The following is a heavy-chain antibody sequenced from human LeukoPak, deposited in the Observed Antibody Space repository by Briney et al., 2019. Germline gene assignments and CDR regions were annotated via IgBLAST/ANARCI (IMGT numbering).Heavy chain of an antibody. CDR3: ARAPSGYYPYFDY. D-gene: IGHD3-3*01. J-gene: IGHJ4*02. CDR2: ISYDGSNE. V-gene: IGHV3-30*04. CDR1: EFTFSSYT. Sequence: GGSLRLSCAASEFTFSSYTMHWVRQAPGKGLEWVAVISYDGSNEYYADSVKGRFTISRDNSKSTLYLQMNSLRAGDATMYYCARAPSGYYPYFDYWGQGTLVTVSS.